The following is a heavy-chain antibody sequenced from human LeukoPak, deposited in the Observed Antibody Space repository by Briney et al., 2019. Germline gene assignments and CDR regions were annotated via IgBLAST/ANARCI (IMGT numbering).Heavy chain of an antibody. D-gene: IGHD3-9*01. J-gene: IGHJ4*02. CDR3: VIVRGYFDSSGTDY. V-gene: IGHV3-64D*06. Sequence: QTGGSLRLSCSASGFTFSSYTIHWVRQAPGKGLEFVSAIITNGGSTYYADSVKGRFTISRDNSKNTVCLQMSSLRAEDTGLYYCVIVRGYFDSSGTDYWGQGILVTVSS. CDR2: IITNGGST. CDR1: GFTFSSYT.